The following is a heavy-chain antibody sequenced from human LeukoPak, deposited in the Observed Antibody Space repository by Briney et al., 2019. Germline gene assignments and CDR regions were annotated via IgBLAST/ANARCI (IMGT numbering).Heavy chain of an antibody. Sequence: GGSLRLSCVASGFTFSEFAMNWVRQVPGKGPEWVSHIGGGGVDREYEESVKGRFTVSRDNSRNSLYLQMNSLRAEDTAVYYCARAEVPAAIKSGAFDIWGQGTMVTVSS. CDR3: ARAEVPAAIKSGAFDI. CDR2: IGGGGVDR. V-gene: IGHV3-23*01. CDR1: GFTFSEFA. D-gene: IGHD2-2*01. J-gene: IGHJ3*02.